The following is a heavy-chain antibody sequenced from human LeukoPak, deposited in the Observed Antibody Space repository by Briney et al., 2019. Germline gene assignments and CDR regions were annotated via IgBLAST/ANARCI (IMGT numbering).Heavy chain of an antibody. CDR1: GYTFTSYY. Sequence: EASVKVSCKASGYTFTSYYMHWVRQAPGQGLEWVGIINPGDGGTSYAQKFQGRATMSRDTSTSTLCMELSSLRSEDTALYYCAREPRKDGHNGMDVWGQGTTVTVSS. D-gene: IGHD5-24*01. V-gene: IGHV1-46*01. J-gene: IGHJ6*02. CDR2: INPGDGGT. CDR3: AREPRKDGHNGMDV.